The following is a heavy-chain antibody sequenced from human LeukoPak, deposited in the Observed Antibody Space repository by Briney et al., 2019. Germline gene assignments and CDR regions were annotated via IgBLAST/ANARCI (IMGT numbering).Heavy chain of an antibody. CDR1: GGSISSYY. J-gene: IGHJ3*02. V-gene: IGHV4-59*12. CDR2: IYYSGST. CDR3: ARGFHYYDSRDRAFDI. Sequence: PSETLSLTCTVSGGSISSYYWSWIRQPPGKGLEWIGYIYYSGSTNYNPSLKSRVTISVDTSKNQFSLKLSSVTAADTAVYYCARGFHYYDSRDRAFDIWGQGTMVTVSS. D-gene: IGHD3-22*01.